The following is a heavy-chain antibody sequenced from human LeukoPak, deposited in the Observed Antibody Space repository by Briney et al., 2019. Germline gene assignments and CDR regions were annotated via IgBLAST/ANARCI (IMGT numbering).Heavy chain of an antibody. Sequence: AASVKVSCKASGYTFTSYGISWVRQAPGQGLEWMGWISAYNGNTNYAQKLQGRVTMTTDTSTSTAYMELRSLRSDDTAVYYCARDSETMVRGVMRYYYYYMDVWGKGTTVTVSS. V-gene: IGHV1-18*01. D-gene: IGHD3-10*01. CDR2: ISAYNGNT. CDR1: GYTFTSYG. CDR3: ARDSETMVRGVMRYYYYYMDV. J-gene: IGHJ6*03.